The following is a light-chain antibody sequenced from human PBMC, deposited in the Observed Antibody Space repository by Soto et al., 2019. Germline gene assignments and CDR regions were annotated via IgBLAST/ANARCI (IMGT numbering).Light chain of an antibody. V-gene: IGLV2-8*01. Sequence: QPVLTQPPSASGSPGQSVSISCTGTSSDVGGHNYVSWYRQHPGTAPQLLIYEVTKRPSGVPARFSASKSGNTASLTVSGLQAEDEADYYCCSYGGSYNLVFGGGTQLTVL. CDR3: CSYGGSYNLV. CDR2: EVT. J-gene: IGLJ7*01. CDR1: SSDVGGHNY.